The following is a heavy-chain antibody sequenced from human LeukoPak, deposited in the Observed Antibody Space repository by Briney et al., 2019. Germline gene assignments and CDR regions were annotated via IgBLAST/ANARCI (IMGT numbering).Heavy chain of an antibody. CDR1: GGSIGIGSYY. V-gene: IGHV4-61*02. J-gene: IGHJ3*02. D-gene: IGHD3-3*01. Sequence: SETVSLTCSVSGGSIGIGSYYWHWIRQPAGKGLEWIGRIYTSGSTDYNPSLKSRVTISVDTSNNRFSLTLNSVTAADAAVYYCARVTWSLSTRGPAFDIWGLGTMVTVSP. CDR3: ARVTWSLSTRGPAFDI. CDR2: IYTSGST.